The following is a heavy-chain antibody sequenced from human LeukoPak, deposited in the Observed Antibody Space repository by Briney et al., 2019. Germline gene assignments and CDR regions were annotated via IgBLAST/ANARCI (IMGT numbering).Heavy chain of an antibody. J-gene: IGHJ6*03. V-gene: IGHV4-38-2*02. CDR2: IYHSGST. Sequence: SETLSLTCTVSGYSISSGYYWGWIRQPPGKGLEWIGSIYHSGSTYYNPSLKSRVTISVDTSKNQFSLKLSSVTAADTAVYYCARDNYGDYRGYYYYYMDVWGKGTTVTISS. CDR1: GYSISSGYY. CDR3: ARDNYGDYRGYYYYYMDV. D-gene: IGHD4-17*01.